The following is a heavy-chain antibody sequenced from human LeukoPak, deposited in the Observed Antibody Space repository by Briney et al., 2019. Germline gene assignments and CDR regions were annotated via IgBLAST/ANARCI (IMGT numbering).Heavy chain of an antibody. CDR3: AGHHPRNTVDF. CDR2: ISDIESI. CDR1: GGSISSYY. V-gene: IGHV4-59*08. D-gene: IGHD2-8*02. Sequence: SQTLSLTCTVSGGSISSYYWSWIRQPPGKGLEWIAYISDIESINYNPSLKSRVTISLDTSKNQCSLKLSSVTAADTAVYYCAGHHPRNTVDFWGQGTLVTVSS. J-gene: IGHJ4*02.